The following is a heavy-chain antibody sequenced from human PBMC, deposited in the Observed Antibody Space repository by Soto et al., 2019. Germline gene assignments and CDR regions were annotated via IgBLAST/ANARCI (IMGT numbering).Heavy chain of an antibody. J-gene: IGHJ5*02. CDR1: GGSIYGSSYS. D-gene: IGHD2-15*01. CDR3: ARVGIFRWFDP. CDR2: IYYSGTT. Sequence: SETLSLTCTVSGGSIYGSSYSWGWIRQPPGKGLEWIGSIYYSGTTSYNPSLKSRVTISVDTSKSQFSLKLSSVTAADTAVYYCARVGIFRWFDPWGQGTLVTVSS. V-gene: IGHV4-39*01.